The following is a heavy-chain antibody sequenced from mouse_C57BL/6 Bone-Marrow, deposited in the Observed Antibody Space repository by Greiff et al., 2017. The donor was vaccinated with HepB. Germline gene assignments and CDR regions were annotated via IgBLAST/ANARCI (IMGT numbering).Heavy chain of an antibody. CDR3: ARRFLITTVVATPYFDY. Sequence: QVQLQQSGAELARPGASVKMSCKASGYTFTSYTMHWVNQRPGQGLEWIGYINPSSGYTKYNQKFKDKATLTADKSSSTAYMQLSSLTSEDSAVYYCARRFLITTVVATPYFDYWGQGTTLTVSS. CDR2: INPSSGYT. CDR1: GYTFTSYT. D-gene: IGHD1-1*01. V-gene: IGHV1-4*01. J-gene: IGHJ2*01.